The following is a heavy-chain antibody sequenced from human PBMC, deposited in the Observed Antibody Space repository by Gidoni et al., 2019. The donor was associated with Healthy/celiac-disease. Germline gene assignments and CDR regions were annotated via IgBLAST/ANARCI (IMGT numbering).Heavy chain of an antibody. J-gene: IGHJ4*02. CDR3: TSLYYDSSPRRYYFDY. CDR2: IRSKANSYAT. V-gene: IGHV3-73*02. D-gene: IGHD3-22*01. Sequence: EVQLVESGGGLVQPGGSLKLSCAASGFTFSGSAMHWVRQASGKGLEWVGLIRSKANSYATAYAASVKGRFTISRDDSKNTAYLQMNSLKTEDTAVYYCTSLYYDSSPRRYYFDYWGQGTLVTVSS. CDR1: GFTFSGSA.